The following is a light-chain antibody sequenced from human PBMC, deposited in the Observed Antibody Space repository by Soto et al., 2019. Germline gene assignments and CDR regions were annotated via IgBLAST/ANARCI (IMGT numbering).Light chain of an antibody. Sequence: EIVLTQSPATLSLSPGERVTLSCRASQSVSSYLAWYQQKPGQAPRLLIYDASNRATGIPARFSGSGSGTDFTLTISSLEPEDFAVYYCQQRSNWPPRTTFGQGTRLEI. J-gene: IGKJ5*01. CDR2: DAS. CDR3: QQRSNWPPRTT. V-gene: IGKV3-11*01. CDR1: QSVSSY.